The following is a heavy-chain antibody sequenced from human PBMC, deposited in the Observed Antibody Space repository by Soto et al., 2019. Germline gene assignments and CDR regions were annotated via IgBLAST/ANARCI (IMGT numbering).Heavy chain of an antibody. CDR3: ARGKGMEENYYYYGMDI. V-gene: IGHV1-3*01. Sequence: ASVKVSCKASGYTFSSYAIHWVRQAPGQSLEWMGWLNGGTGQTRYSQRFQDRVTITRDTSASTAYMEVSSLRPEDTAVYYCARGKGMEENYYYYGMDIWGQGTTVTVSS. CDR1: GYTFSSYA. D-gene: IGHD1-1*01. J-gene: IGHJ6*02. CDR2: LNGGTGQT.